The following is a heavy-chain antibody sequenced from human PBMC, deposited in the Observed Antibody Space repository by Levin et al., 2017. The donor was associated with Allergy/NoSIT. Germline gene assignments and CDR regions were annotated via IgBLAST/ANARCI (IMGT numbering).Heavy chain of an antibody. CDR2: ISSSSSYI. J-gene: IGHJ6*03. CDR1: GFTFSSYS. Sequence: NPGGSLRLSCAASGFTFSSYSMNWVRQAPGKGLEWVSSISSSSSYIYYADSVKGRFTISRDNAKNSLYLQMNSLRAEDTAVYYCARDNRRPALSITIFGVVMGSYYMDVWGKGTTVTVSS. CDR3: ARDNRRPALSITIFGVVMGSYYMDV. V-gene: IGHV3-21*01. D-gene: IGHD3-3*01.